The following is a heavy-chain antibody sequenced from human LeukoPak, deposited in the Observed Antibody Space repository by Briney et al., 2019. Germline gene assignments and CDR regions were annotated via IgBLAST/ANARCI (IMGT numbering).Heavy chain of an antibody. CDR3: ARVLEYYDSSGYNDY. Sequence: GGSLRLSCAASGFTFTNSARSWVRQAPGKGLEWVSGISGSGGSTYYADSVKGRSTISRDNAKNSLYLQMNSLRAEDTAVYYCARVLEYYDSSGYNDYWGQGTLVTVSS. V-gene: IGHV3-23*01. D-gene: IGHD3-22*01. J-gene: IGHJ4*02. CDR1: GFTFTNSA. CDR2: ISGSGGST.